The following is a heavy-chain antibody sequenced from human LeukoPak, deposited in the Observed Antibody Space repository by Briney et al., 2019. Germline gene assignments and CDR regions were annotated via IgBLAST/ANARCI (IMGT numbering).Heavy chain of an antibody. CDR2: ISSSSSYI. V-gene: IGHV3-21*01. Sequence: GGSLRLSCAASGFTFSSYTMNWVRQVPGKGLEWVSSISSSSSYIYYADSVKGRFTISRDNAKNSLYLQMNSLRAEDTAVYYCARALVTPGYFDYWGQGALVTVSS. D-gene: IGHD4-23*01. J-gene: IGHJ4*02. CDR3: ARALVTPGYFDY. CDR1: GFTFSSYT.